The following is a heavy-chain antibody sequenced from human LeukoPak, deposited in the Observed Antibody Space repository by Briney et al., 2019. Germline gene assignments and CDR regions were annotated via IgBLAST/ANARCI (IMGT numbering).Heavy chain of an antibody. J-gene: IGHJ6*02. Sequence: ASVTVSCKASGYTFTGYYMHWVRQAPGQGLEWMGWINPNSGGKNYAQKFQGRVTMTRDTSISTAYMELSRLRSDDTAVYYCVGGYYGSGSYYWGMDVRGQGTTVTVSS. D-gene: IGHD3-10*01. V-gene: IGHV1-2*02. CDR1: GYTFTGYY. CDR2: INPNSGGK. CDR3: VGGYYGSGSYYWGMDV.